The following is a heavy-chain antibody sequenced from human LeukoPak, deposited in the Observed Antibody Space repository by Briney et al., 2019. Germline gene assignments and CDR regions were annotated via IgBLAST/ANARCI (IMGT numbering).Heavy chain of an antibody. Sequence: TSETLSLTCTVSGGSISSYYWSWIRQPPGKGLEWIGYIYYSGTTNYNPSLKSRVTISVDTSKNQFSLKLSSVTAADTAVYYCAREDYRSGGSCYSGYFQHWGQGTLVTVSS. J-gene: IGHJ1*01. D-gene: IGHD2-15*01. CDR2: IYYSGTT. V-gene: IGHV4-59*01. CDR3: AREDYRSGGSCYSGYFQH. CDR1: GGSISSYY.